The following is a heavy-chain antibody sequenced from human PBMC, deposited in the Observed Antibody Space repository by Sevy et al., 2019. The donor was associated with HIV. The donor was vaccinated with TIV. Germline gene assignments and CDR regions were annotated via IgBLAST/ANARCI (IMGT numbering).Heavy chain of an antibody. D-gene: IGHD1-1*01. J-gene: IGHJ3*01. CDR3: AREGLGYNNWRNDALNL. CDR1: GFTFRTYA. Sequence: GGSLRLSCAASGFTFRTYAMNWVRQAPGKGLQWVSAVSGSARTTYYADSLKGRFTVSRDNSRNILYLQMNNLRADDTAVYYCAREGLGYNNWRNDALNLWGQGTMVTVSS. V-gene: IGHV3-23*01. CDR2: VSGSARTT.